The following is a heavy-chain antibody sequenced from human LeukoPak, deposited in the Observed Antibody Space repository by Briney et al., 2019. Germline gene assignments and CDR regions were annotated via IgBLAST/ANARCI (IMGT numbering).Heavy chain of an antibody. D-gene: IGHD3-10*01. CDR2: INHSGST. J-gene: IGHJ4*02. CDR3: ARSPTQGSITMVRGADDY. V-gene: IGHV4-34*01. Sequence: SETLSLTCAVYGGSFSGYYWSWIRQPPGKGLEWIGEINHSGSTNYNPSLKSRVTISVDTSKNQFSLKLSSVTAADTAVYYCARSPTQGSITMVRGADDYWGQGTLVTVSS. CDR1: GGSFSGYY.